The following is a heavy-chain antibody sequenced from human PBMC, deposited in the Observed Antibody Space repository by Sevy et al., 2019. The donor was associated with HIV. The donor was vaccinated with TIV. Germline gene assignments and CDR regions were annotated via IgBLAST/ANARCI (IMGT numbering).Heavy chain of an antibody. CDR3: AREGDTVLVPTAVDAFDF. CDR1: GFTFSNYW. D-gene: IGHD2-2*01. Sequence: GGSLRLSCAASGFTFSNYWRHWVRQAPGKGLVWVSRIKTDGSNRDSADSVKGRFFISRDNAKNLLYLQMNSLRAEDTAVYYCAREGDTVLVPTAVDAFDFWGQGTMVTVSS. V-gene: IGHV3-74*01. J-gene: IGHJ3*01. CDR2: IKTDGSNR.